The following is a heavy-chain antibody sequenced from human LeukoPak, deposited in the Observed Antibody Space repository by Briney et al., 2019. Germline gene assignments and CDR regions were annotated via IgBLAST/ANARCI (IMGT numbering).Heavy chain of an antibody. CDR1: GFTFDDYG. CDR2: IKWNGGST. CDR3: ARRDIVVVPASILGAFDI. Sequence: GGSLRLSCAASGFTFDDYGMSWVRQAPGKGLEWVSGIKWNGGSTGYADSVKGRFTISRDNAKNSLYLQMNSLRAEDTALYYCARRDIVVVPASILGAFDIWGQGTMVTVSS. D-gene: IGHD2-2*02. J-gene: IGHJ3*02. V-gene: IGHV3-20*04.